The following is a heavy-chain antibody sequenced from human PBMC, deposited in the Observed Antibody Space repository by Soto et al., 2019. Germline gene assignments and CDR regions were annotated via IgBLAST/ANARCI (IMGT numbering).Heavy chain of an antibody. Sequence: PSETLSLTCTVSGGSISSSSYYWGWIRQPPGKGLEWIGSIYYSGSTYYNPSLKSRVTISVDTSKNQFSLKLSSVTAADTAVYYCAGHPRFLTGYPGHFDYGGQGTLVTVSS. CDR3: AGHPRFLTGYPGHFDY. J-gene: IGHJ4*02. D-gene: IGHD3-9*01. V-gene: IGHV4-39*01. CDR2: IYYSGST. CDR1: GGSISSSSYY.